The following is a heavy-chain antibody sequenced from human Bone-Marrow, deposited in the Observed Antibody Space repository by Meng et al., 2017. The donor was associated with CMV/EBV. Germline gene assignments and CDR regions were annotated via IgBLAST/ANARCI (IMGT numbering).Heavy chain of an antibody. CDR1: GFTFSTYD. J-gene: IGHJ5*02. V-gene: IGHV3-13*01. CDR2: IGTLSDT. D-gene: IGHD3-3*01. Sequence: GESLKISCLASGFTFSTYDMYWVRQASGKGLEWVSAIGTLSDTFYPDSVEGRFTISRDNAKNSLYLQMNSLRAGDTAVYYCARDSSRYDFWSGPNWFAPWGQGNRVNGAS. CDR3: ARDSSRYDFWSGPNWFAP.